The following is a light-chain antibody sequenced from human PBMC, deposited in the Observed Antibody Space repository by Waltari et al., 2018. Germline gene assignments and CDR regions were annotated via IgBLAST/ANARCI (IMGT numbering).Light chain of an antibody. V-gene: IGKV3-20*01. CDR1: QSVNNNY. CDR2: GAS. J-gene: IGKJ4*01. CDR3: QQYGSPPLT. Sequence: DIVLTQSPGTLSLFPGERATLSCRASQSVNNNYLAWDLQKPGQAPRLRIYGASSRAIGIPDRFSGSGSGTDFTLTISRLEPEDFAVFYCQQYGSPPLTFGGGTKVEIK.